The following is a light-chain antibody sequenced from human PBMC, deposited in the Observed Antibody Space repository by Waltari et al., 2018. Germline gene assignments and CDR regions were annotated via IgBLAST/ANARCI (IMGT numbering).Light chain of an antibody. J-gene: IGKJ4*01. Sequence: DIQMTQSPSSLSASVGDRVPITCQASQDISNYLNWYQQKPGKAPKLLIYDASNLETEIPSRFSGSGSGTDFTFTISSLQPEDIATYYCQQYDNLPLTFGGGTKVEIK. CDR3: QQYDNLPLT. CDR1: QDISNY. CDR2: DAS. V-gene: IGKV1-33*01.